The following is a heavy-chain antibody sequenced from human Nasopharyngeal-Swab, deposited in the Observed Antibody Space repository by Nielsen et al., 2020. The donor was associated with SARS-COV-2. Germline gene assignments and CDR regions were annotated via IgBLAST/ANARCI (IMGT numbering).Heavy chain of an antibody. Sequence: WIRQPPGKGLEWIGYIYYSGSTYYNPSLKSRVTISVDTSKNQFSLKLSSVTATDTAVYYCAGLPYCSGGSCSNDYWGQGTLVTVSS. D-gene: IGHD2-15*01. CDR3: AGLPYCSGGSCSNDY. J-gene: IGHJ4*02. CDR2: IYYSGST. V-gene: IGHV4-31*02.